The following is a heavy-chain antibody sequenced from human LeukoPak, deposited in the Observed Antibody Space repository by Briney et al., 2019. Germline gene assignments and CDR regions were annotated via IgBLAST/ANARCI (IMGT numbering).Heavy chain of an antibody. V-gene: IGHV3-23*01. CDR2: ISGSGGST. Sequence: GGSLRLSCAASGFTFSSYAMSWVHQAPGKGLEWVSAISGSGGSTYYADSVKGRFTISRDNAKNTLYLQMDSLRAEDTAMYYCARGTGSYYSLGYWGQGTLVTVSS. CDR1: GFTFSSYA. CDR3: ARGTGSYYSLGY. D-gene: IGHD1-26*01. J-gene: IGHJ4*02.